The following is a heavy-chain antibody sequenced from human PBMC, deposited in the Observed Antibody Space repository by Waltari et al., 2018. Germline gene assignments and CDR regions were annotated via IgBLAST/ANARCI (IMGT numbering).Heavy chain of an antibody. J-gene: IGHJ6*02. CDR2: IDQSRRN. CDR3: ARPMWCSSTTCSGPMDV. CDR1: GGSLSNYY. V-gene: IGHV4-34*01. D-gene: IGHD2-2*01. Sequence: QVQLQQWGAGLLKPSETLSLTCAVYGGSLSNYYWSWIRQPPGTGLEWIVEIDQSRRNKYNPSLKRRVIIALDTSKNQFSLRLRSVTAADTAIYFCARPMWCSSTTCSGPMDVWGQGTTATVSS.